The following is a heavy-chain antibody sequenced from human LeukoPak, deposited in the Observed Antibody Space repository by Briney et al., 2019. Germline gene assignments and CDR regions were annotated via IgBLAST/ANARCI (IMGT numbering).Heavy chain of an antibody. Sequence: GGSLRLSCAASGFTFSSYGMYWVRQAPGKGLEWVAVISHDGTTKYYGDSVKGRFTISRDNSKNTVYLQMGSLRAEDMAVYYCARTQQWLATGGWYWFDTWGQGTLVTVSS. D-gene: IGHD6-19*01. V-gene: IGHV3-30*03. J-gene: IGHJ5*02. CDR2: ISHDGTTK. CDR1: GFTFSSYG. CDR3: ARTQQWLATGGWYWFDT.